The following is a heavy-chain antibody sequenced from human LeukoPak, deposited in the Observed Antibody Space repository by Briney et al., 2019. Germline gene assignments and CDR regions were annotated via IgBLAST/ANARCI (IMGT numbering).Heavy chain of an antibody. J-gene: IGHJ6*02. CDR1: GFTFSDYY. CDR3: ARDSSSSGYYYYGMDV. V-gene: IGHV3-11*01. D-gene: IGHD6-6*01. Sequence: GGSLRLSCAASGFTFSDYYMSWIRQAPGKGLEWVSYISSSGSTIYYADFVKGRFTISRDSAKNSLYLQMNSLRAEDTAVYYCARDSSSSGYYYYGMDVWGQGTTVTVSS. CDR2: ISSSGSTI.